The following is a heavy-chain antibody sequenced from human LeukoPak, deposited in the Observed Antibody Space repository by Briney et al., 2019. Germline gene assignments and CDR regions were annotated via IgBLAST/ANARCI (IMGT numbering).Heavy chain of an antibody. CDR3: ARKKVDVVSTYDY. CDR2: INPHSGAT. J-gene: IGHJ4*02. Sequence: ASVKVSCKSSGHTFSAYYMHWVRQAPGQGLEWMGRINPHSGATHSAQKFQGRVTMTRDTSISTDYMELSSLTSDDTAVYYCARKKVDVVSTYDYWGQGTLVTVSS. V-gene: IGHV1-2*06. CDR1: GHTFSAYY. D-gene: IGHD5/OR15-5a*01.